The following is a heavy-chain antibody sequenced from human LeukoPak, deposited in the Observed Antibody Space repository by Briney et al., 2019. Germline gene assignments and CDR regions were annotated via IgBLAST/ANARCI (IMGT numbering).Heavy chain of an antibody. CDR2: ISYDGSNK. Sequence: GGSLRLSCAASGFTFSSYAMHWVRQAPGKGLEWVAVISYDGSNKYYADSVKGRFTISRDNSKNTLYLQMNSLRAEDTAVYYCARGDVEKDTAMVFHAFDIWGQGTMVTVSS. D-gene: IGHD5-18*01. V-gene: IGHV3-30-3*01. J-gene: IGHJ3*02. CDR1: GFTFSSYA. CDR3: ARGDVEKDTAMVFHAFDI.